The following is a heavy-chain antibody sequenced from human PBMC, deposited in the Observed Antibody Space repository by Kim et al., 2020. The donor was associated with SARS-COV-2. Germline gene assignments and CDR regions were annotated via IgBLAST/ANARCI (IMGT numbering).Heavy chain of an antibody. D-gene: IGHD3-3*01. V-gene: IGHV4-59*08. CDR3: ARYYDFWSGYFPGWFDP. J-gene: IGHJ5*02. Sequence: SETLSLTCTVSGGSISSYYWSWIRQPPGKGLEWIGYIYYSGSTNYNPSLKSRVTISVDTSKNQFSLKLSSVTAADTAVYYCARYYDFWSGYFPGWFDPWGQGTLVTVSS. CDR2: IYYSGST. CDR1: GGSISSYY.